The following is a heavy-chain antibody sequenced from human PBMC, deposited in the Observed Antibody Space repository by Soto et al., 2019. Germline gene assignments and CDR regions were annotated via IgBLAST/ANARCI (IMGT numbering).Heavy chain of an antibody. CDR3: ARGSRMRIPAASGRDYYYHGLDV. J-gene: IGHJ6*02. V-gene: IGHV4-34*01. D-gene: IGHD2-15*01. Sequence: QVQLQQWGAGLLKPSENLSLNYADYGGSISGYYWSWILQPPGKGLEWIGEINHRGSINYNPSLKSRVTMSVDTSKNQFSLKLNSVTAADTAVFYCARGSRMRIPAASGRDYYYHGLDVWGQGTAVTVSS. CDR2: INHRGSI. CDR1: GGSISGYY.